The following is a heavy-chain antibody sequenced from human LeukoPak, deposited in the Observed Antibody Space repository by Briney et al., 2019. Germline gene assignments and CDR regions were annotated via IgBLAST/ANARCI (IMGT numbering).Heavy chain of an antibody. CDR2: IGNTET. Sequence: GGSLRLSCATSGFPFETNAMSWVRQASGKGLEWVATIGNTETFYADSVTGRFTISRDNSKNTVNLQMNRLRVEDTAIYYCAKDWIQFNRVFDCFDSWGQGTLVTVSS. CDR3: AKDWIQFNRVFDCFDS. D-gene: IGHD5-18*01. J-gene: IGHJ4*02. V-gene: IGHV3-23*01. CDR1: GFPFETNA.